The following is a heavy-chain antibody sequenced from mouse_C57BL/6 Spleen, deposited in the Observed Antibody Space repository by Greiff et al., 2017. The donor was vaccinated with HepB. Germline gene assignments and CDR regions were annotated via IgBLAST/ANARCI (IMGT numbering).Heavy chain of an antibody. Sequence: VKLVESGAELVRPGASVTLSCKASGYTFTDYEMHWVKQTPVHGLEWIGAIDPETGGTAYNQKFKGKAILTADKSSSTAYMELRSLTSEDSAVYYCTRRAQALFAYWGQGTLVTVSA. J-gene: IGHJ3*01. CDR2: IDPETGGT. CDR1: GYTFTDYE. CDR3: TRRAQALFAY. D-gene: IGHD3-2*02. V-gene: IGHV1-15*01.